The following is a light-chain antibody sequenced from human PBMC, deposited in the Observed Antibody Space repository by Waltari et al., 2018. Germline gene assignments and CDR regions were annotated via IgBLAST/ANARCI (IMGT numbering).Light chain of an antibody. J-gene: IGKJ1*01. CDR2: GAS. Sequence: EIVLTQSPGTLSLSPGESATLACTASQSVSSSYLAWYQQKPGQAPRVLIHGASNRATGIPDRFSGSGSGTDFTLTISRLEPEDFAVYYCQQYGSSPWTFGQGTKVEIK. CDR1: QSVSSSY. CDR3: QQYGSSPWT. V-gene: IGKV3-20*01.